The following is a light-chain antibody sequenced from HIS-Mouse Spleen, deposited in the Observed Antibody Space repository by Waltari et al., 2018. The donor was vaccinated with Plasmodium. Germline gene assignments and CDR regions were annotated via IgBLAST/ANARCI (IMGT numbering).Light chain of an antibody. CDR2: DAS. CDR3: QQYDNLPPYT. J-gene: IGKJ2*01. CDR1: QDISNY. V-gene: IGKV1-33*01. Sequence: DIQMTQSPSSLSASVGDRVTITCQASQDISNYLNLYQQKPGKAPKLLIYDASNLEKGVPSRFSGSRSGTDFTFTISSLQPEDIATYYCQQYDNLPPYTFGQGTKLEIK.